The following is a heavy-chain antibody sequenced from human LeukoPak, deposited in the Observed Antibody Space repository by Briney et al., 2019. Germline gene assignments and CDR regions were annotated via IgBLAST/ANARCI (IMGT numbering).Heavy chain of an antibody. CDR2: INPNSGGT. V-gene: IGHV1-2*06. CDR1: GYTFTGYY. D-gene: IGHD1-26*01. Sequence: ASVKVPCKASGYTFTGYYIHWVRQAPGQGLEWMGRINPNSGGTNYAQKFQGRVTMTRDTSISTAYMELSKLRSDDTAVYYCARRENDYWGQGTLVTVSS. CDR3: ARRENDY. J-gene: IGHJ4*02.